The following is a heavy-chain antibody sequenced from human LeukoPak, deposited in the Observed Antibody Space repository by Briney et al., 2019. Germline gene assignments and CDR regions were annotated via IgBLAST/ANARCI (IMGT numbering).Heavy chain of an antibody. Sequence: ASVKVSCKASGYTFTSYYMHWVRQAPAQGLEWMGIINPSGGSTSYAQELQGRVTMTRDTSTRTVYMELSSLRSEDTAVYYCARDIVVVPAAPSIGMDVWGQGTTVTVSS. CDR3: ARDIVVVPAAPSIGMDV. J-gene: IGHJ6*02. V-gene: IGHV1-46*01. D-gene: IGHD2-2*01. CDR2: INPSGGST. CDR1: GYTFTSYY.